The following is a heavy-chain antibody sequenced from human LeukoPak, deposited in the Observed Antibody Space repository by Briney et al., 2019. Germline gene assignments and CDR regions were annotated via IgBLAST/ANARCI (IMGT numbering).Heavy chain of an antibody. D-gene: IGHD7-27*01. CDR1: GFTFSDHY. CDR2: IRNKANTYIT. Sequence: GGSLRLSCAASGFTFSDHYMDWVRQVPGKGLEWVSRIRNKANTYITEYAASVKGRFAFSRDDSKNSVYLQLNSLKTEDTAVYYCPRVNLRTGERFFDYWGQGTLVTVSS. V-gene: IGHV3-72*01. J-gene: IGHJ4*02. CDR3: PRVNLRTGERFFDY.